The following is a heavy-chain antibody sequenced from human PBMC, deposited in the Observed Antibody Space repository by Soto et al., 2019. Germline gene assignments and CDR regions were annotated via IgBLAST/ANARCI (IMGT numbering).Heavy chain of an antibody. V-gene: IGHV3-33*01. Sequence: PGGSLRLSCAASGFTFSSYGMHWVRQAPGKGLEWVAVIWYDGSNKYYAGSVKGRFTISRDNSKNTLYLQMNSLRAEDTAVYYCAREEAEIAARSNVQYYYYYMDVWGKGTTVTVSS. CDR2: IWYDGSNK. J-gene: IGHJ6*03. CDR1: GFTFSSYG. D-gene: IGHD6-6*01. CDR3: AREEAEIAARSNVQYYYYYMDV.